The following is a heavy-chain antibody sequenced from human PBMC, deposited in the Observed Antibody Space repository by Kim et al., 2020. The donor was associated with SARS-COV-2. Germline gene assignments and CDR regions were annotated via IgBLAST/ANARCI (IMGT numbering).Heavy chain of an antibody. D-gene: IGHD3-10*01. CDR3: ARGGDYYGSGSYYFFTLNY. CDR2: ISAYNGNT. J-gene: IGHJ4*02. V-gene: IGHV1-18*04. Sequence: ASVKVSCKASGYTFTSYGISWVRQAPGQGLEWMGWISAYNGNTNYAKKLQGRVTMTTDTSTSTAYMELRSLRSDDTAVYYCARGGDYYGSGSYYFFTLNYWGQGTLVTVSS. CDR1: GYTFTSYG.